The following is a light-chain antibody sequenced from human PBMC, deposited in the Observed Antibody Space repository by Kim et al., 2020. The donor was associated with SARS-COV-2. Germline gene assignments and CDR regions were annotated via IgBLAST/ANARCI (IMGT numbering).Light chain of an antibody. CDR2: EAS. J-gene: IGKJ1*01. V-gene: IGKV1-5*03. CDR3: QQYNSYST. Sequence: DIQMTQSPSTLSASVGDRVTITCRASQSISSWLAWYQQKPGKAPKLLIYEASTLESGVSSRFSGSGSGTEFTLTISSLQPDDFATYYCQQYNSYSTFGQGTKVDIK. CDR1: QSISSW.